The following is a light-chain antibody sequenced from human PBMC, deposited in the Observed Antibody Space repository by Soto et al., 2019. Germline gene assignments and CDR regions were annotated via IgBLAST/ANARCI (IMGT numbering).Light chain of an antibody. CDR3: QQYGSSGT. V-gene: IGKV3-20*01. Sequence: EIVLTQSPATLSLSPGERATLSCRASQSVDNYLDWYQQKPGQAPRLLIYGASTRATGIPARFSGSGSGTEFTLTISRLEPEDFAVYYCQQYGSSGTFGQGTKVDIK. J-gene: IGKJ1*01. CDR1: QSVDNY. CDR2: GAS.